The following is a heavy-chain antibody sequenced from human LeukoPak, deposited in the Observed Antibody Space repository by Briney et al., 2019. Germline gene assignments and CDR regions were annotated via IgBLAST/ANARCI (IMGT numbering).Heavy chain of an antibody. J-gene: IGHJ4*02. V-gene: IGHV1-46*03. Sequence: SSVKVSCKASGYTFTSYYMHWVRQAPGQGLDWMGIINPSGGSTSYAQKFQGRVTMTRDTSTSTVYMELSSLRSEGTAVYYCARAESSTTIFGVADFDYWGQGTLVTVSS. D-gene: IGHD3-3*01. CDR2: INPSGGST. CDR3: ARAESSTTIFGVADFDY. CDR1: GYTFTSYY.